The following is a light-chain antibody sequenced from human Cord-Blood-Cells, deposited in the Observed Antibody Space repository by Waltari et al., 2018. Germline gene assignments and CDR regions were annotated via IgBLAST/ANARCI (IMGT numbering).Light chain of an antibody. CDR3: QQYGSSPYT. V-gene: IGKV3-20*01. CDR2: GAS. CDR1: QRVSSSY. J-gene: IGKJ2*01. Sequence: DIVLPHSPGTLSLSPGESATLPCRASQRVSSSYLAWYQQKPGQAPRLLIYGASSRATGIPDRFSGSGSGTDFTLTISRLEPEDFAVYYCQQYGSSPYTFGQGTKLEIK.